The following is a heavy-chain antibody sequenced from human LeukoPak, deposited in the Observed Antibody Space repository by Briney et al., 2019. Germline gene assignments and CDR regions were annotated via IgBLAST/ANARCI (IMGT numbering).Heavy chain of an antibody. J-gene: IGHJ5*02. CDR2: INHSGST. D-gene: IGHD3-3*01. V-gene: IGHV4-34*01. Sequence: SETLSLTCAVYGGSFSGYYWSWIRQPPGKGLEWIGEINHSGSTNYNPSLKSRVTMSVDTSKNQFSLKLSSVTAADTAVYYCARNIRFLEWLLDDFNWFDPWGQGTLVTVSS. CDR1: GGSFSGYY. CDR3: ARNIRFLEWLLDDFNWFDP.